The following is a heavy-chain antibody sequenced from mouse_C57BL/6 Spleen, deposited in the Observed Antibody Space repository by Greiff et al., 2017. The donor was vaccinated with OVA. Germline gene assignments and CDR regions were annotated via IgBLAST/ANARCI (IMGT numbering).Heavy chain of an antibody. V-gene: IGHV3-6*01. D-gene: IGHD1-1*01. Sequence: EVQLQQSGPGLVKPSQSLSLTCSVTGYSITSGYYWNWIRQFPGNKLEWMGYISYDGSNNYNPTLKNRISITRDTSKNQFFLQLNSVTTEDTATYYCARDFFITTGVEGYFDVWGTGTTVTVSS. CDR2: ISYDGSN. CDR3: ARDFFITTGVEGYFDV. J-gene: IGHJ1*03. CDR1: GYSITSGYY.